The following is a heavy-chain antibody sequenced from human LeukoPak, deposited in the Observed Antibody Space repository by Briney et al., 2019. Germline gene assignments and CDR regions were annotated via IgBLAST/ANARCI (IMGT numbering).Heavy chain of an antibody. CDR2: ISYDGSNK. D-gene: IGHD2-21*02. Sequence: PGGSLRLSCAASGFTFSSYAMHWVRQAPGKGLEWVAVISYDGSNKYYADSVKGRFTISRDNSKNTLYLQMNSLRAEDTAVYYCAKSVGMVTAWLDYYGVDVWGQGTTVTVSS. J-gene: IGHJ6*02. CDR3: AKSVGMVTAWLDYYGVDV. V-gene: IGHV3-30-3*01. CDR1: GFTFSSYA.